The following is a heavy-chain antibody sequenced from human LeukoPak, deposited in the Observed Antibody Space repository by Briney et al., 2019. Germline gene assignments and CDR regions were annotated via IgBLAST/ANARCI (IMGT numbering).Heavy chain of an antibody. V-gene: IGHV3-30*04. J-gene: IGHJ4*02. CDR3: ARGARKGDDYGGFFDY. D-gene: IGHD4-23*01. CDR1: GFTFSSYA. Sequence: GGSLRLSCAASGFTFSSYAMHWVRQAPGKGLEWVAVISYDGSNKYYADSVKGRFTIARDNSKNTLYVQMNSLRPEDTAVYYCARGARKGDDYGGFFDYWGQGILVTVSS. CDR2: ISYDGSNK.